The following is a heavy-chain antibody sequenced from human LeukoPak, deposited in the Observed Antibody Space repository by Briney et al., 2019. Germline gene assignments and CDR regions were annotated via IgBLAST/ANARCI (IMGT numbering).Heavy chain of an antibody. V-gene: IGHV4-61*02. Sequence: SETLSLTCTVSGGSISSGSYYWTWIRQPAGKGLEWIGRIFNSGSTNYNPSLKSRVTMSVDTSKNQFSLKLNSVTAADTAVYYCARWDGDPWGQGTLVTVSS. CDR3: ARWDGDP. J-gene: IGHJ5*02. CDR1: GGSISSGSYY. CDR2: IFNSGST. D-gene: IGHD1-26*01.